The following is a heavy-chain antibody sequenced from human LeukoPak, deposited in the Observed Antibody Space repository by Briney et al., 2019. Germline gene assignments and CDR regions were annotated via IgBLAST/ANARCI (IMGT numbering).Heavy chain of an antibody. J-gene: IGHJ4*02. Sequence: TGGSLRLSCAASGFTFSSYAMSWVRQAPGKGLEWVSAISGRGGSTYYADSVKGRFTISRDNSKNTLYLQMNSLRAEDTAVYYCAKDLGWLQSFDYWGQGTLVTVSS. CDR1: GFTFSSYA. V-gene: IGHV3-23*01. CDR3: AKDLGWLQSFDY. CDR2: ISGRGGST. D-gene: IGHD5-24*01.